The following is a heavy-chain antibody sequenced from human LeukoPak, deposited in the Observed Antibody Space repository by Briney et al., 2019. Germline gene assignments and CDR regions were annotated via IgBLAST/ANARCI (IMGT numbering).Heavy chain of an antibody. CDR2: IRYDGGNK. CDR1: GFTFSSYG. J-gene: IGHJ4*02. V-gene: IGHV3-30*02. CDR3: AKGGGLLWFGESAYYFDY. D-gene: IGHD3-10*01. Sequence: GGSLRLSCAASGFTFSSYGMHWVRQAPGKGLEWVAFIRYDGGNKYYADSVKGRFTISRDNSKNTLYLQMNSLRAEDTAVYYCAKGGGLLWFGESAYYFDYWGQGTLVTVSS.